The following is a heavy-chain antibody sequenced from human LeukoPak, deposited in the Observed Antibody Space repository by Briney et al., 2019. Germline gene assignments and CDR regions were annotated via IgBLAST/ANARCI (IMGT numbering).Heavy chain of an antibody. CDR2: IKQDGSEK. CDR1: GFTFSSYW. D-gene: IGHD4-17*01. V-gene: IGHV3-7*02. J-gene: IGHJ4*02. CDR3: TKYGDDDTPGLN. Sequence: PGGSLTLSCVASGFTFSSYWMSWVRQAPGKGLEWVANIKQDGSEKYYVDSVKGRFTISRDNAKNSLYLQMNSLRAEDTAVYYCTKYGDDDTPGLNWGQGTLVTVSS.